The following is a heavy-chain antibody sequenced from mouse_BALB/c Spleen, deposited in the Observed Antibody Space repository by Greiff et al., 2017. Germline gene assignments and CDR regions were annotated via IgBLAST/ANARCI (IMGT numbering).Heavy chain of an antibody. J-gene: IGHJ3*01. V-gene: IGHV5-6-5*01. CDR2: ISSGGST. D-gene: IGHD1-1*01. CDR3: ARGHGPFAY. CDR1: GFTFSSYA. Sequence: DVKLVESGGGLVKPGGSLKLSCAASGFTFSSYAMSWVRQTPEKRLEWVASISSGGSTYYPDSVKGRFTISRDNARNILYLQMSSLRSEDTAMYYCARGHGPFAYWGQGTLVTVSA.